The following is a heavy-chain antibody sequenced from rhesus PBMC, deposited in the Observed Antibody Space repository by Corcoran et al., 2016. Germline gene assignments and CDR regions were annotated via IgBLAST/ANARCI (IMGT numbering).Heavy chain of an antibody. CDR1: GFSLSTSGMG. Sequence: QVTLKESGPALVKPTQTLTLTCTFSGFSLSTSGMGVGWIRQPPGKALEWLASIYWDDDKYYSTSLKSRLTIYKDTSKNQVVLTMTNMDPVDTATYYCARGPDNIAATSFDYWGQGVLVTVSS. J-gene: IGHJ4*01. CDR3: ARGPDNIAATSFDY. D-gene: IGHD6-25*01. CDR2: IYWDDDK. V-gene: IGHV2S1*01.